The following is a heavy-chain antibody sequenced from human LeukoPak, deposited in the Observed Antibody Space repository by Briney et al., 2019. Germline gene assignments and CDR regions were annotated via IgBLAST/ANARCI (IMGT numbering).Heavy chain of an antibody. V-gene: IGHV4-4*02. Sequence: SETLSLTCAVSGGSISSSNWWSWVRQPPGKGLEWIGEIYHSGSTNYNPSLKSRVTISVNKSKNQFSLKLSSVTPADTAVYYCAREMGVVTAHGIDVWGQGPTLPVSS. D-gene: IGHD4-23*01. CDR2: IYHSGST. J-gene: IGHJ6*02. CDR1: GGSISSSNW. CDR3: AREMGVVTAHGIDV.